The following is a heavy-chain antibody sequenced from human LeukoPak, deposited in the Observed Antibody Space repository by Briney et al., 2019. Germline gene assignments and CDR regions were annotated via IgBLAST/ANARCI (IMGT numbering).Heavy chain of an antibody. D-gene: IGHD6-13*01. V-gene: IGHV3-74*01. Sequence: GGSLRLSCAASGLTFTTSWMHWVRQAPGKGLVWVSRINSDGSTTTYADSVKGRFTISRDNTKNTLYLQMNSLRGEDTAVYYCARVLGAAAGLRAFDIWGQGTLVFVSS. CDR2: INSDGSTT. CDR3: ARVLGAAAGLRAFDI. J-gene: IGHJ3*02. CDR1: GLTFTTSW.